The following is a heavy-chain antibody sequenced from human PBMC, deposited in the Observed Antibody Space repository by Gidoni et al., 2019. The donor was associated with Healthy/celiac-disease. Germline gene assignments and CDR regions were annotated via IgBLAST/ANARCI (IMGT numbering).Heavy chain of an antibody. V-gene: IGHV3-33*01. D-gene: IGHD6-6*01. CDR2: IWYDGSNK. CDR1: GFTFSSYG. Sequence: QVQLVESGGGVVQPGRPLSRCWAASGFTFSSYGMHWVRQAPGKGLEWVAVIWYDGSNKYYADSVKGRFTISRDNSKTTLYLQMNSLRAEDTAVYYCAREWHSSSFDYWGQGTLVTVSS. CDR3: AREWHSSSFDY. J-gene: IGHJ4*02.